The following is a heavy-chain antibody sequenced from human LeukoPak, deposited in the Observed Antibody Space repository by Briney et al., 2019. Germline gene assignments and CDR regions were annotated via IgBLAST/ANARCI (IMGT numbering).Heavy chain of an antibody. CDR3: ARGPRGSGHQLAVSWFDP. D-gene: IGHD6-19*01. J-gene: IGHJ5*02. V-gene: IGHV4-34*01. CDR2: TNHSGST. Sequence: SETLSLTCAVYGGSFSGYYWSWIRQPPGKGLEWIGETNHSGSTNYNPSLKSRVTISVDTSKNQFSLKLSSVTAADTAVYYCARGPRGSGHQLAVSWFDPWGQGTLVTVSS. CDR1: GGSFSGYY.